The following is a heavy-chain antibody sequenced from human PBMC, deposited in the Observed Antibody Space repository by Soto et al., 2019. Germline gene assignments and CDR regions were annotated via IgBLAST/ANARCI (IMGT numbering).Heavy chain of an antibody. J-gene: IGHJ4*02. CDR2: ISAYNGNT. Sequence: QVQLVQSGAEVKKPGASVKVSCKASGYTFTSYGISWVRQAPGQGLEWMGWISAYNGNTNYAQKLQGRVTMTTDTSTSTDYMEMRSLRSDDPAVYYCARDKTTVTTTLDYWGQGTLVTGSS. V-gene: IGHV1-18*01. CDR1: GYTFTSYG. D-gene: IGHD4-17*01. CDR3: ARDKTTVTTTLDY.